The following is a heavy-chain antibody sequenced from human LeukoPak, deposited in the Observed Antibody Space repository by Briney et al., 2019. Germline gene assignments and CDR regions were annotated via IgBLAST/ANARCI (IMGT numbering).Heavy chain of an antibody. D-gene: IGHD5-18*01. Sequence: GGSLRLSCAASGFTFSSYSMNGVRQAPGKGLEWVSTISSSSSYIYYADSVKGRFTTSRDNSKNTLYLQMNSLRAEDTAVYYCAKVLGYSYGPNDYWGQGTLVTVSS. CDR1: GFTFSSYS. CDR2: ISSSSSYI. CDR3: AKVLGYSYGPNDY. V-gene: IGHV3-21*04. J-gene: IGHJ4*02.